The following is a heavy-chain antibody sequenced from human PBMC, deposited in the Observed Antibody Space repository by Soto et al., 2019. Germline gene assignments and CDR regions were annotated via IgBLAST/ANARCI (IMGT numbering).Heavy chain of an antibody. Sequence: PSETLSLTCTISGGSISSYYWSWIRQSPGKGLEWIGYIYYSGNTNYNPSLKSRFTLSVDTSKKQFSLRLSSVTAADTAVYYCASLKPSSGSSVFDYWGQGTLVTVSS. CDR3: ASLKPSSGSSVFDY. CDR2: IYYSGNT. J-gene: IGHJ4*02. CDR1: GGSISSYY. V-gene: IGHV4-59*08. D-gene: IGHD6-19*01.